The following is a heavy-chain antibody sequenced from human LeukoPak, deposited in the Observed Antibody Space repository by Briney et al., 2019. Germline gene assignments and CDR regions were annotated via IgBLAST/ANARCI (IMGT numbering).Heavy chain of an antibody. CDR3: ARGDEGGWFDP. CDR1: GGSISSYY. V-gene: IGHV4-59*01. J-gene: IGHJ5*02. Sequence: KSSETLSLTCTVSGGSISSYYWSWIRQPPGKGLEWIGYIYYSGSTNYNPSLKSRVTISVDTSKNQFSLKLSSVTAADTAVYYCARGDEGGWFDPWGQGTLVTVSS. CDR2: IYYSGST.